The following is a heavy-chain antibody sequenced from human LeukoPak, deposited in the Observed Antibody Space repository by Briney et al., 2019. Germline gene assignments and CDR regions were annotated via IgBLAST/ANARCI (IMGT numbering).Heavy chain of an antibody. J-gene: IGHJ5*02. CDR2: FDPEDGET. CDR3: ATGRVGGSYLYNWFDP. D-gene: IGHD1-26*01. V-gene: IGHV1-24*01. CDR1: GYTLTELS. Sequence: ASVKVSCKVSGYTLTELSMHWVRQAPGKGLEWMGGFDPEDGETIYAQKFQGRVTMTGDTSTDTAYMELSSLRSEDTAVYYRATGRVGGSYLYNWFDPWGQGTLVTVSS.